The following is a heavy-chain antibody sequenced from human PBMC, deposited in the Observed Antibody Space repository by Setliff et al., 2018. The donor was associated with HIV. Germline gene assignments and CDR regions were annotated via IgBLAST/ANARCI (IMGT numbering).Heavy chain of an antibody. J-gene: IGHJ4*02. CDR1: GYAFATYD. CDR3: ARGYASGSGSYYFDY. CDR2: MNPYSGNT. Sequence: ASVKVSCKPSGYAFATYDINWVRQAAGQGLEWMGWMNPYSGNTGYAQKFRGRITMTRDTSRGTAHMELRSLRSDDTAVYFCARGYASGSGSYYFDYWGQGTLVTVXS. V-gene: IGHV1-8*02. D-gene: IGHD3-16*01.